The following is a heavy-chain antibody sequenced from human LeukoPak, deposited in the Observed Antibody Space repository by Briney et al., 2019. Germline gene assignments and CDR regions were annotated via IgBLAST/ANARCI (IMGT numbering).Heavy chain of an antibody. CDR3: ARLDILVPRAVEWFDP. V-gene: IGHV4-4*07. D-gene: IGHD2-2*01. CDR2: IYSSGTT. Sequence: SETLSLTCIVSGDSISGKYWSWIRRPAGKGLEWLGRIYSSGTTDYSPSLMSRVTMSLDTSKNHISLRLRSVTAADTAVYYCARLDILVPRAVEWFDPWGQGTVVTV. CDR1: GDSISGKY. J-gene: IGHJ5*01.